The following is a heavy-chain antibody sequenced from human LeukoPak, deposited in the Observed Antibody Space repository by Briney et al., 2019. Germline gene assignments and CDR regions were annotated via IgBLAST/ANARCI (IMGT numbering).Heavy chain of an antibody. CDR2: ISNSGSTI. CDR1: GLTFSSYE. CDR3: AAPGIAVAGTKVDWFDP. V-gene: IGHV3-48*03. Sequence: GGSLRLSCAASGLTFSSYEMNWVRQAPGKGLEWVSYISNSGSTIYYADSVKGRFTISRDNAKNSLYLQMNSLRAEDTAVYYCAAPGIAVAGTKVDWFDPWGQGTLATVSS. J-gene: IGHJ5*02. D-gene: IGHD6-19*01.